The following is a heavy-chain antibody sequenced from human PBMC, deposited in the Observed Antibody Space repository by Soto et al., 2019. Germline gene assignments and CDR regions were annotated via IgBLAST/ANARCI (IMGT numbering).Heavy chain of an antibody. Sequence: ASVKVSCKASGYSFTRYGLIWVRQAPGQGLEWMGWISPYNGNTNYAQKFRGRVTMTTDTSTSTVYMELTSLTFDDTAVYYCARVETGAGAFDFWGQGTVVTVSS. D-gene: IGHD2-8*02. CDR2: ISPYNGNT. J-gene: IGHJ3*01. V-gene: IGHV1-18*01. CDR3: ARVETGAGAFDF. CDR1: GYSFTRYG.